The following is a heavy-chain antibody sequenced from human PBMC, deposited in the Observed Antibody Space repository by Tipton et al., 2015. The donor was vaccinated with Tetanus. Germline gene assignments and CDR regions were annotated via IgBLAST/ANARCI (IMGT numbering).Heavy chain of an antibody. CDR2: IYYTGST. J-gene: IGHJ4*02. D-gene: IGHD1-7*01. Sequence: TLSLICTVSGGSVSSGTYYWSWIRQPPGKGLEWIGYIYYTGSTNYNPSLKSRVTISIDTSKNQLSLKLSSVTAADTAVYYCARRAGTSRFDYWGQGTLVTVSS. CDR1: GGSVSSGTYY. CDR3: ARRAGTSRFDY. V-gene: IGHV4-61*01.